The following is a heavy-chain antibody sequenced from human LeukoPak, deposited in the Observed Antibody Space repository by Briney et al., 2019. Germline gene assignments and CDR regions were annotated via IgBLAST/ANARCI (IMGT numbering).Heavy chain of an antibody. V-gene: IGHV3-30*18. CDR1: GFSFSSYG. CDR3: AKDLSVVGAHDSFDV. CDR2: ISYDGNTI. J-gene: IGHJ3*01. Sequence: PGRSLRLSCAASGFSFSSYGMHWVRQAPGKGLEWLTDISYDGNTIYYADSVKGRFTISRDNSKNTLYLQMNSLRIEDTAVYYCAKDLSVVGAHDSFDVWGQGTMVTVSS. D-gene: IGHD1-26*01.